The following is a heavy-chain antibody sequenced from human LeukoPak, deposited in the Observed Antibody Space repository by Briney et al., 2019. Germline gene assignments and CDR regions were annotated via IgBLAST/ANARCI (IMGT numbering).Heavy chain of an antibody. CDR3: ARSRKWALRNYYFDY. CDR2: IYYSGST. CDR1: GGSISSYY. V-gene: IGHV4-59*01. J-gene: IGHJ4*02. Sequence: SETLSLTCTVSGGSISSYYWSWIRQPPGKGLEWIGYIYYSGSTNYNPSLRSRVTISVDTSKNQFSLKLSSVTAADTAVYYCARSRKWALRNYYFDYWGQGTLVTVSS. D-gene: IGHD1-26*01.